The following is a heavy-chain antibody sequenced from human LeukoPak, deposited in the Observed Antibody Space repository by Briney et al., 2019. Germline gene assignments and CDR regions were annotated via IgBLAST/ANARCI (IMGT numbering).Heavy chain of an antibody. CDR1: GDSLSSKIAA. V-gene: IGHV6-1*01. D-gene: IGHD3-10*01. Sequence: LQTLSLTCAISGDSLSSKIAAWLGTTSSPSRGVEWLGRTYYRSKWYNDYAISVKSRITINPDTSNNQFYLQLNSVTPEDTAVYYCARGVWSIFDYWGQGALVTVSS. CDR3: ARGVWSIFDY. J-gene: IGHJ4*02. CDR2: TYYRSKWYN.